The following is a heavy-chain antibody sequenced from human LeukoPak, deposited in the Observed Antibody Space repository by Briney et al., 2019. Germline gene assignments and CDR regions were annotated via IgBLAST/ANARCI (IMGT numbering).Heavy chain of an antibody. J-gene: IGHJ3*02. CDR1: GGSISRGGYN. Sequence: PSETLSLTCTVSGGSISRGGYNWNWIRQLPGKGLEWIGYISNSGSTYYNPSLKSRVTISVDRSKNQFSLNLNSVTVADTAVYYCERGGYDFGSFEIWGQGTMVTVSS. D-gene: IGHD5-12*01. CDR2: ISNSGST. V-gene: IGHV4-31*03. CDR3: ERGGYDFGSFEI.